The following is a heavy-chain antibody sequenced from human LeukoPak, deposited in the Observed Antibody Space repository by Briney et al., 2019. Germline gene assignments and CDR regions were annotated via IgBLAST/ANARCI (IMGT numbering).Heavy chain of an antibody. CDR2: ISSSSYI. D-gene: IGHD3-10*01. V-gene: IGHV3-21*01. J-gene: IGHJ4*02. CDR3: AREKGSGSYGYFDY. Sequence: GGSLRLSCAASGFTFSSYSMNWVRQAPGKGLEWVSSISSSSYIYYADSVKGRFTISRDNAKNSLYLQMNSLRAEDTAVYYCAREKGSGSYGYFDYWGQGTLVTVSS. CDR1: GFTFSSYS.